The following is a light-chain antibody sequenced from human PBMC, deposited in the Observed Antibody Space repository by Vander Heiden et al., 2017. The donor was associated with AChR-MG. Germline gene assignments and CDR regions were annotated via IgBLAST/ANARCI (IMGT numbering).Light chain of an antibody. CDR2: DAS. CDR3: QQRSTLRT. CDR1: QSVSSY. V-gene: IGKV3-11*01. J-gene: IGKJ1*01. Sequence: SQSVSSYLAWYQQKPGQAPRLLIYDASNRANGIPDRFSGSGSGKDFTLTSSSLEHEDFAVYYWQQRSTLRTFGQGTKVEIK.